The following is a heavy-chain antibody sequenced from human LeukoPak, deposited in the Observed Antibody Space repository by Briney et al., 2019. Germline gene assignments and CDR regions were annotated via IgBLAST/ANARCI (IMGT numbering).Heavy chain of an antibody. CDR3: ARGPNYGSRTDYLDY. J-gene: IGHJ4*02. D-gene: IGHD4-17*01. CDR2: ISSSSSYI. V-gene: IGHV3-21*04. CDR1: GFTFSSYS. Sequence: GGSLRLSCAASGFTFSSYSMNWVRQAPGKGLEWVSSISSSSSYIYYADSVKGRFTISRDNAKNSLYLQMNSLRAEDTAIYYCARGPNYGSRTDYLDYWGQGTLVTVSS.